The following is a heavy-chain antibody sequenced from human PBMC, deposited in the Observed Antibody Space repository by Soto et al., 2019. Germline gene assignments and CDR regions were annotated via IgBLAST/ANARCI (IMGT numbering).Heavy chain of an antibody. CDR2: MNPNSGNT. CDR3: ARAVLAATGPPRLYFYYGLDV. Sequence: ASVKVSCKASGYTFTSYDINWVRQATGQGLEWMGWMNPNSGNTGYAQKFQGRVTMTRNTSISTAYMELSSLRSEDTAVYYCARAVLAATGPPRLYFYYGLDVWGQGTAVTVSS. D-gene: IGHD6-13*01. J-gene: IGHJ6*02. CDR1: GYTFTSYD. V-gene: IGHV1-8*01.